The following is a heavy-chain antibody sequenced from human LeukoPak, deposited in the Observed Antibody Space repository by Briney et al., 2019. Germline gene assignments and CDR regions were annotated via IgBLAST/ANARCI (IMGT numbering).Heavy chain of an antibody. J-gene: IGHJ5*02. CDR3: ATGYYDSSGYYFRPAPDVQNWFDP. CDR2: IHHSGSA. Sequence: SETLSLTCAVYGGSISGYYWSWIRQPPGKGLEWIAEIHHSGSANYNPSLKSRVTISIDTSKNQFSLKLSSVTAADTAVYYCATGYYDSSGYYFRPAPDVQNWFDPWGQGTLVTVSS. V-gene: IGHV4-34*01. CDR1: GGSISGYY. D-gene: IGHD3-22*01.